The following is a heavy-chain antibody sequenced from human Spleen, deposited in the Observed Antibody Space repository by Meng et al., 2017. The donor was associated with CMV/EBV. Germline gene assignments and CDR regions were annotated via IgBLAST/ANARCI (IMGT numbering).Heavy chain of an antibody. CDR1: GGSFSGYY. Sequence: SETLSLTCAVYGGSFSGYYWSWIRQPPGKGLEWIGEINHSGSTNYNPSLKSRVTISVDTSKNQFSLKLSSVTAADTAVYYCARDHSSSWYTFDYWGQGTVVTVSS. J-gene: IGHJ4*02. CDR3: ARDHSSSWYTFDY. D-gene: IGHD6-13*01. V-gene: IGHV4-34*01. CDR2: INHSGST.